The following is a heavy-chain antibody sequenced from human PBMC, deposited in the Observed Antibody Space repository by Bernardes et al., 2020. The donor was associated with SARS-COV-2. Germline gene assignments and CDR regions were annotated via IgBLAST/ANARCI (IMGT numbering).Heavy chain of an antibody. Sequence: GGSLRLSCAASGFSFSSYDMNWVRQAPGKGLEWVSYISSSSSTIYYADSVKGRFTISRDNAKNSLYLQMNSLRAEDTAVYYCARDDYVWGSYRYTQLNWFDPWGQGTLVTVSS. D-gene: IGHD3-16*02. CDR1: GFSFSSYD. CDR2: ISSSSSTI. J-gene: IGHJ5*02. CDR3: ARDDYVWGSYRYTQLNWFDP. V-gene: IGHV3-48*01.